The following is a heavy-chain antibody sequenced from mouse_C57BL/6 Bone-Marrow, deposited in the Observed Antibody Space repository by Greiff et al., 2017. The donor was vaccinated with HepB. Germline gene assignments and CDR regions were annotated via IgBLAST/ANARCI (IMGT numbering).Heavy chain of an antibody. J-gene: IGHJ1*03. CDR3: AREGDYYGSSPYWYFDV. V-gene: IGHV5-17*01. Sequence: DVMLVESGGGLVKPGGSLKLSCAASGFTFSDYGMHWVRQAPEKGLEWVAYISSGSSTIYYADTVKGRFTISRDNAKNTLFLQMTSLRSEDTAMYYCAREGDYYGSSPYWYFDVWGTGTTVTVSS. D-gene: IGHD1-1*01. CDR1: GFTFSDYG. CDR2: ISSGSSTI.